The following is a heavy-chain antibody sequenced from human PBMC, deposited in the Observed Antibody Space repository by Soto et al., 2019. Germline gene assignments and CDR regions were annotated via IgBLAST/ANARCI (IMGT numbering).Heavy chain of an antibody. CDR3: ARDSLPYQLLAYNLFDP. CDR1: GYTFTSYA. J-gene: IGHJ5*02. CDR2: INAGNGNT. D-gene: IGHD2-2*01. V-gene: IGHV1-3*01. Sequence: GASVKVSCKASGYTFTSYAMHWVRQAPGQRLEWMGWINAGNGNTKYSQKFQGRVTITRDTSASTAYMELSSLRSEDTAVYYCARDSLPYQLLAYNLFDPWGQGTLVTVSS.